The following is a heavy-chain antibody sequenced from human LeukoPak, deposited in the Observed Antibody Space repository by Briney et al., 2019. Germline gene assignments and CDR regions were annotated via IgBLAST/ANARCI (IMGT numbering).Heavy chain of an antibody. CDR2: INPNSGGT. D-gene: IGHD4-17*01. J-gene: IGHJ3*02. CDR1: GYTFTGYY. Sequence: ASVKVSCKASGYTFTGYYMHWVRQAPGQGLEWMGWINPNSGGTNYAQKFQGRVTMTRDTSISTVYMELSSLRSEDTAVYYCARDRRDYDAFDIWGQGTMVTVSS. CDR3: ARDRRDYDAFDI. V-gene: IGHV1-2*02.